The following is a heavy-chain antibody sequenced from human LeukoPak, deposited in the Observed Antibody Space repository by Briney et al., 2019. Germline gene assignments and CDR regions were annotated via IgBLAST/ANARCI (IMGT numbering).Heavy chain of an antibody. D-gene: IGHD2-2*01. Sequence: ASVKVSCKASGYTFTSYGISWVRQAPGQGLEWMGWISAYNGNTNYAQKLQGRVTMTTDTYTSTAYMELRSLRSDDTAVYYCARDPKVGCSSTSCRPRPYYFDYWGQGTLVTVSS. CDR3: ARDPKVGCSSTSCRPRPYYFDY. V-gene: IGHV1-18*01. J-gene: IGHJ4*02. CDR2: ISAYNGNT. CDR1: GYTFTSYG.